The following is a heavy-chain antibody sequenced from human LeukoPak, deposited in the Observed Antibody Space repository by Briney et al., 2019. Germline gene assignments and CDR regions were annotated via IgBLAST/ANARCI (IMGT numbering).Heavy chain of an antibody. CDR2: ISSSSSTI. J-gene: IGHJ5*02. CDR3: ARAYSSGYPGGFDP. V-gene: IGHV3-48*02. D-gene: IGHD6-19*01. CDR1: GFTFSSYS. Sequence: GGSLRLSCAASGFTFSSYSMNWVRQAPGKGLEWVSYISSSSSTIYYADSVKGRFTISRDNAKNSLYLQMNSLRDEDTAVYYCARAYSSGYPGGFDPWGQGTLVTVSS.